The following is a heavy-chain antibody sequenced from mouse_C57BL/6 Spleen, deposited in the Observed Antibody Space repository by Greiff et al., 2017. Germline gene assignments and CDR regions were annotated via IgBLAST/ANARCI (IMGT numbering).Heavy chain of an antibody. V-gene: IGHV1-15*01. Sequence: VQVVESGAELVRPGASVTLSCKASGYTFTDYEMHWVKQTPVHGLEWIGAIDPETGGTAYNQKFKGKAILTADKSSSTAYMELRSLTSEDSAVYYCTRSGIYYDYLYYAMDYWGQGTSVTVSS. D-gene: IGHD2-4*01. CDR2: IDPETGGT. CDR3: TRSGIYYDYLYYAMDY. CDR1: GYTFTDYE. J-gene: IGHJ4*01.